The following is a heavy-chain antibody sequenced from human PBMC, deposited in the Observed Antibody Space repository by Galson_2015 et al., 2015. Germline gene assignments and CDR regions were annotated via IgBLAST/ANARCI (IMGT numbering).Heavy chain of an antibody. V-gene: IGHV3-30-3*01. D-gene: IGHD6-6*01. J-gene: IGHJ4*02. CDR1: GFIFSRYG. CDR3: ARVGGDIAARTWGYFDY. CDR2: ISYDGSNK. Sequence: SLRLSCAASGFIFSRYGVHWVRQAPGKGLEWVAVISYDGSNKFYADSVKGRFTISRDNSKNTLYLQMNSLRPEDTAVYYCARVGGDIAARTWGYFDYWGQGTLVTVSS.